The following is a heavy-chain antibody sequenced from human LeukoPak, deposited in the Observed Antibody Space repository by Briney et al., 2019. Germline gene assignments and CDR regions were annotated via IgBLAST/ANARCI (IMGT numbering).Heavy chain of an antibody. J-gene: IGHJ4*02. Sequence: GGSLRLFCAASGFTFSSYAMSWVRQAPGKGLEWVSAISGSGGSTYYADSVKGRFTISRDNSKNTLYLQMNSLRAEDTAVYYCAKTQTYYYGSGSYPDYWGQGTLVTVSS. CDR1: GFTFSSYA. CDR3: AKTQTYYYGSGSYPDY. D-gene: IGHD3-10*01. CDR2: ISGSGGST. V-gene: IGHV3-23*01.